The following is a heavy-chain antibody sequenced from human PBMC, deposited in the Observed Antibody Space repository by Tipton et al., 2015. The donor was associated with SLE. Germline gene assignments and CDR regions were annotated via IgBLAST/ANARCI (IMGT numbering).Heavy chain of an antibody. CDR1: GGSFSGYY. V-gene: IGHV4-34*01. J-gene: IGHJ3*02. D-gene: IGHD4-23*01. Sequence: TLSLTCAVSGGSFSGYYWSWIRQPPGKGLEWIGEINHSGSTNYNPSLKSRVTISVDTSKNQFSLKLSSVTAADTAVYYCARELRDAFDIWGQGTMVTVSS. CDR3: ARELRDAFDI. CDR2: INHSGST.